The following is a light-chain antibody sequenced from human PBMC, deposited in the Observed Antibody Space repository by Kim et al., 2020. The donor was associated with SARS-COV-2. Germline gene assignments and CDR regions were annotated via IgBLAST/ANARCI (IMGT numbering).Light chain of an antibody. Sequence: PPGERAPPACRARQSVSSSYLAWYQQKPGQAPRLLIYGASSRATGIPDRFSGSGSGTDFTLTISRLEPEDFAVYYCQQYGSSPWTFGQGTKVDIK. V-gene: IGKV3-20*01. CDR3: QQYGSSPWT. J-gene: IGKJ1*01. CDR1: QSVSSSY. CDR2: GAS.